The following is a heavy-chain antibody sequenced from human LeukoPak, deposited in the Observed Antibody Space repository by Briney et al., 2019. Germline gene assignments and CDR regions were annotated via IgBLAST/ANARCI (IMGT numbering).Heavy chain of an antibody. J-gene: IGHJ4*02. CDR1: GGSISDYY. D-gene: IGHD1-14*01. V-gene: IGHV4-4*07. CDR3: AREGVLSADERRQTGGFDY. Sequence: SETLSLTCTVSGGSISDYYWIWIRQPAGKGLEWIGRFYSSGYTNSNPSLKSRVTISVDTSKNQFSLKLSSVTAADTAVYYCAREGVLSADERRQTGGFDYWGQGTLVTVSS. CDR2: FYSSGYT.